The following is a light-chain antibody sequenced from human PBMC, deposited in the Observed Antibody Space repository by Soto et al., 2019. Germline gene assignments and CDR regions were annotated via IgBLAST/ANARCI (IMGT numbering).Light chain of an antibody. J-gene: IGKJ4*01. V-gene: IGKV3-11*01. CDR3: QQRSDWPST. CDR2: DSS. Sequence: EIVLTQSPATLSLSPGERATLSCRASQSVGTYFAWYHQKPGQAPRLLIYDSSNRATGIPARFSGSGSGTDFTLTISSLEHEDLAVYYCQQRSDWPSTFGGGTKGAIK. CDR1: QSVGTY.